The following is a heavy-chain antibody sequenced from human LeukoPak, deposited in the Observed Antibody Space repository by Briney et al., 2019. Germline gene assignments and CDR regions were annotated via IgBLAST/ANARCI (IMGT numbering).Heavy chain of an antibody. CDR3: ASSLPRYSSSWYLFNY. CDR1: GFTFSSYD. Sequence: PGRSLRLSCAASGFTFSSYDMHWVRQAPGKGLEWVAVILYDGSNKYYADSVKGRFTISRDNSKNTLYLQMNSLRAEDTAVYYCASSLPRYSSSWYLFNYWGQGTLVTVSS. D-gene: IGHD6-13*01. V-gene: IGHV3-30*03. J-gene: IGHJ4*02. CDR2: ILYDGSNK.